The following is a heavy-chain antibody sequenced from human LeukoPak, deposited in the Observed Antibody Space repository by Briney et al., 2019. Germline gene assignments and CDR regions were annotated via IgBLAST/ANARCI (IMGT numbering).Heavy chain of an antibody. Sequence: SETLSLTCTVSGGSISSYYWSWIRQPPGKGLEWIGYIYYSGSTKYNPSLKSRVTISVDASKTQFSLKLNSVTAADTAVYYCARYLRAFCGGACAFHYWGQGTLVTVSS. D-gene: IGHD2-21*01. CDR3: ARYLRAFCGGACAFHY. V-gene: IGHV4-59*01. CDR2: IYYSGST. CDR1: GGSISSYY. J-gene: IGHJ4*02.